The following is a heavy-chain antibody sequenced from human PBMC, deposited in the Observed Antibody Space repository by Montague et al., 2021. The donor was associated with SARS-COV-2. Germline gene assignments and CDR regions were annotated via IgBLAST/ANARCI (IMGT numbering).Heavy chain of an antibody. Sequence: TLSLTCLVSGDSVSSDSYFWAWIRQSPGKALEWLARFDWDDDKYYSTSLKTRLTISKDTSKNQVVLTMTNMDPVDTATYYCARISYGSGMGFDYWGQGTLVTVSS. CDR1: GDSVSSDSYF. D-gene: IGHD3-10*01. V-gene: IGHV2-70*11. J-gene: IGHJ4*02. CDR3: ARISYGSGMGFDY. CDR2: FDWDDDK.